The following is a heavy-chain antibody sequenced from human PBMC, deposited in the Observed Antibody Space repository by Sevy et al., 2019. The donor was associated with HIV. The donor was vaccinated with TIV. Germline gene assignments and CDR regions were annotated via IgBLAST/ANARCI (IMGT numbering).Heavy chain of an antibody. CDR1: GFTFSSYA. J-gene: IGHJ4*02. CDR3: AKRGNGWYELDY. CDR2: ISGSRETT. Sequence: GGSLRLSCAASGFTFSSYAMDWVRQAPGKGLEWVSTISGSRETTDYADSVKGRFTLSRDHSQNTVSLQMNSLRAEDTAVYYCAKRGNGWYELDYWGRGTLVTVSS. V-gene: IGHV3-23*01. D-gene: IGHD6-19*01.